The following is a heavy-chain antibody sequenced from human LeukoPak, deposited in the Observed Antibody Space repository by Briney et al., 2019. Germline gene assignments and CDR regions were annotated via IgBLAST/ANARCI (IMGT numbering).Heavy chain of an antibody. CDR1: GVSITSGTYY. J-gene: IGHJ4*02. D-gene: IGHD5-18*01. CDR2: IYSTGRV. V-gene: IGHV4-61*02. Sequence: SETLSLTCTVSGVSITSGTYYWTWIRQPAGKGLEWIGRIYSTGRVNYNPSLKGRVTMLLDTSKNHISLKLTSVTAADTAIYFCARASETAMVTLWGQGTLVTVSS. CDR3: ARASETAMVTL.